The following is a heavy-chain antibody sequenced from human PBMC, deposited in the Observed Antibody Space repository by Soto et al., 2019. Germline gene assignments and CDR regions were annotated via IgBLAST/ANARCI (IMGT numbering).Heavy chain of an antibody. CDR3: TGQSVAGAIDY. CDR2: TYYRSKWYT. J-gene: IGHJ4*02. D-gene: IGHD6-19*01. CDR1: GDRFSRNSGA. Sequence: SQTLSLTCSIAGDRFSRNSGAWTLIRQSPSRGLEWLGRTYYRSKWYTGYAVSVRSRITINPDTSKNQFSLQLSSVTPEDTAVYYCTGQSVAGAIDYWGQGTPVTVSS. V-gene: IGHV6-1*01.